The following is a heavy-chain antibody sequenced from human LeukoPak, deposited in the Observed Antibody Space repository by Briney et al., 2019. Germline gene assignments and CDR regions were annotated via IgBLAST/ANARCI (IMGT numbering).Heavy chain of an antibody. CDR1: GFSISDHH. CDR2: ISGSGGST. V-gene: IGHV3-23*01. J-gene: IGHJ4*02. Sequence: GGSLRLSCAASGFSISDHHMNWVRQAPGKGLEWVSAISGSGGSTYYADSVKGRFTISRDNSKNTLYLQMNSLRAEDTAVYYCAKDIVYCSSTSCYNYIDYWGQGTLVTVSS. CDR3: AKDIVYCSSTSCYNYIDY. D-gene: IGHD2-2*02.